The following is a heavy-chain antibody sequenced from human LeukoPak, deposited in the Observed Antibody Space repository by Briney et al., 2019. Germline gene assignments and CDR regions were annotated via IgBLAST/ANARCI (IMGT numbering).Heavy chain of an antibody. V-gene: IGHV4-59*01. D-gene: IGHD2-15*01. CDR3: ARGGWAALDY. Sequence: SETLSLTCTVSGGSISSYYWSWIRQPPGMGLEWIGFVYYSGTTNYNPSLESRVTMSVDTSNNRFSLKLSSVTAADTALYYCARGGWAALDYWGQGTLVTVSS. J-gene: IGHJ4*02. CDR2: VYYSGTT. CDR1: GGSISSYY.